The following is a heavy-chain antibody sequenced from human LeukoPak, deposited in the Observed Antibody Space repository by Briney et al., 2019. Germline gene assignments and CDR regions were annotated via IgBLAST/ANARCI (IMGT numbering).Heavy chain of an antibody. D-gene: IGHD2-15*01. CDR3: AREERVGAAYYLDG. CDR2: ITYDGKVQ. V-gene: IGHV3-30*04. J-gene: IGHJ4*02. CDR1: GFAFRTYS. Sequence: PGRSLNLSCAASGFAFRTYSMHWVRQAPGKGLEWLAVITYDGKVQHYADSVKGQFTVSRDNSKKTLYLQMISLRPEDTAFYYCAREERVGAAYYLDGWGRGTLVTVSS.